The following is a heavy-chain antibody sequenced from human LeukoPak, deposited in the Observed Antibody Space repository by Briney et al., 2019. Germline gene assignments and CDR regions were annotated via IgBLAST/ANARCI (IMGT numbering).Heavy chain of an antibody. Sequence: SETLSLTCTVSGDSISGHYWNWIRQTPGKGLEWIGYIYYSGTTNYNPSLKGRVTISLDTSKNQFSLKLSSVTAADTAVYYCARESYSSSWYADYWGQGTLVTVSS. CDR3: ARESYSSSWYADY. CDR2: IYYSGTT. CDR1: GDSISGHY. J-gene: IGHJ4*02. V-gene: IGHV4-59*11. D-gene: IGHD6-13*01.